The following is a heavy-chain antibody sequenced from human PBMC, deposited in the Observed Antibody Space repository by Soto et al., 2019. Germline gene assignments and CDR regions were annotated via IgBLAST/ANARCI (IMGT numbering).Heavy chain of an antibody. V-gene: IGHV3-23*01. CDR3: AKDRYTGYALPCDY. CDR1: GFTFSSYA. Sequence: EVQLLESGGGLVQPGGSLRLSCAASGFTFSSYAMSWVRQAPGKGLEWVSAISGSGGTTYYADSVKGRFTISRDNSKSTLYLQMNNLRAEDAAVYYCAKDRYTGYALPCDYWGQGTLVTVSS. J-gene: IGHJ4*02. CDR2: ISGSGGTT. D-gene: IGHD5-12*01.